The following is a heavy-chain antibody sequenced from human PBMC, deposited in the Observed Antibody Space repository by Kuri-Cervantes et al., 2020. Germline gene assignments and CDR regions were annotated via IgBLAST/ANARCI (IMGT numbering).Heavy chain of an antibody. J-gene: IGHJ6*02. Sequence: SETLSLTCTVSGGSISSSSYYWGWIRQPPGKGLEWIGSIYYSGSTYYNPSLKSRVTISVDTSKNQFSLKLSSVTAADTAVYYCARVGSGNHLWNSGYDSYYYYYGMDVWGQGTTVTVSS. CDR2: IYYSGST. V-gene: IGHV4-39*01. CDR3: ARVGSGNHLWNSGYDSYYYYYGMDV. D-gene: IGHD5-12*01. CDR1: GGSISSSSYY.